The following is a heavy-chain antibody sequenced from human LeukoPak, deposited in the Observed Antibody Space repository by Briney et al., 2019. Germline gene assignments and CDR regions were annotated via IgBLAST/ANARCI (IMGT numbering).Heavy chain of an antibody. D-gene: IGHD6-6*01. CDR1: GGSISSYY. Sequence: PSETLSLTCTVSGGSISSYYWSWIRQTPGKGLEWIGEISHSESTNYNPSFKSRLTMSVDTSKNQFSLKVTSVTAADTAAYFCARENWRSKSIDFDSWGQGTLVTVSS. J-gene: IGHJ4*02. V-gene: IGHV4-34*01. CDR2: ISHSEST. CDR3: ARENWRSKSIDFDS.